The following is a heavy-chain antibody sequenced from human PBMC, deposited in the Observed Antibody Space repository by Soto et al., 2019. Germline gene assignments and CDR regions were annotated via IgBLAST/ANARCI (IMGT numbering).Heavy chain of an antibody. CDR3: ARASSSSSAADY. D-gene: IGHD6-6*01. J-gene: IGHJ4*02. Sequence: QVQLQESGPGLVKASQTLSLICSVSGESISSGGYYWSWIRHHPGKGLEWIGYIYDSESAYYNPSLKSRPTISMDTSKNHYAMKLSSVTAADTAVYYCARASSSSSAADYWGQGTLITVSS. V-gene: IGHV4-31*03. CDR1: GESISSGGYY. CDR2: IYDSESA.